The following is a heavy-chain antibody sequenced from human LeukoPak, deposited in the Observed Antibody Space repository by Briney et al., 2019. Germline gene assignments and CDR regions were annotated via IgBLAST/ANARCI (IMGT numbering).Heavy chain of an antibody. J-gene: IGHJ4*02. CDR3: ARRFYGSGSSD. Sequence: SETLSLTCTVSGGSISSYYWSWIRQPPGKGLEWIGEINHSGSTNYNPSLKSRVTISVDTSKNQFSLKLSSVTAADTAVYYCARRFYGSGSSDWGQGTLVTVSS. V-gene: IGHV4-34*01. CDR2: INHSGST. D-gene: IGHD3-10*01. CDR1: GGSISSYY.